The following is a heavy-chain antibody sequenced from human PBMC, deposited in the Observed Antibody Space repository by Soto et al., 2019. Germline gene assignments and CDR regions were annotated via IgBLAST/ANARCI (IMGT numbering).Heavy chain of an antibody. CDR2: IYYSGST. J-gene: IGHJ6*03. CDR1: GGSISSYY. CDR3: ARDLLSVRGVKRFYYMDV. V-gene: IGHV4-59*01. Sequence: SETLSLTCTVSGGSISSYYWSWIRQPPGKGLEWIGYIYYSGSTNYNPSLKSRVTISVDTSKNQFSLKLSSVTAADTAVYYCARDLLSVRGVKRFYYMDVWGKGTTVTVSS. D-gene: IGHD3-10*02.